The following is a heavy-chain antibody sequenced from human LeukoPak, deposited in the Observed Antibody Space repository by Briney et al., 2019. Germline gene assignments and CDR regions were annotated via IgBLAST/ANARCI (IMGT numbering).Heavy chain of an antibody. CDR1: GFTFSSYA. CDR3: ARVRPKLVLLVEGDYYGSD. CDR2: ISYDGSNK. V-gene: IGHV3-30*04. D-gene: IGHD3-10*01. Sequence: GRSLRLSCAASGFTFSSYAMHWVRQAPGKGLECVAVISYDGSNKYYADSVKGRFTISRDNSKNTLYLQRNSLRAEDTAVYYCARVRPKLVLLVEGDYYGSDWGQGTLVTVSS. J-gene: IGHJ4*02.